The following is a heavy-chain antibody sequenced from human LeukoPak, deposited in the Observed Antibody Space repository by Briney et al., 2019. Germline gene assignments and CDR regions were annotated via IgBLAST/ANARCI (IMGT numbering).Heavy chain of an antibody. D-gene: IGHD6-13*01. CDR1: GGSISSGDYY. J-gene: IGHJ4*02. V-gene: IGHV4-30-4*01. CDR3: ARARGGQQLASEFDY. CDR2: IYYSGST. Sequence: SQTLSLTCTVSGGSISSGDYYWSWIGQPPGKGLEWIGYIYYSGSTYYNPSLKSRVTISVDTSKNQFSLKLSSVTAADTAVYYCARARGGQQLASEFDYWGQATLVTVSS.